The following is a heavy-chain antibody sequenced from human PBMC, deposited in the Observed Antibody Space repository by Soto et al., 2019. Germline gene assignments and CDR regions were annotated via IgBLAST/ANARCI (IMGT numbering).Heavy chain of an antibody. Sequence: GGSLRLSCAASGFTFSSYAMSWVRQAPGKGLEWVSAISGSGGSTYYADSVKGRFTISRDNSKNTLYLQMNSLRAEDTAVYYCAKPGQATITRAQIDYWGQGTLVTVSS. D-gene: IGHD5-12*01. CDR1: GFTFSSYA. J-gene: IGHJ4*02. V-gene: IGHV3-23*01. CDR2: ISGSGGST. CDR3: AKPGQATITRAQIDY.